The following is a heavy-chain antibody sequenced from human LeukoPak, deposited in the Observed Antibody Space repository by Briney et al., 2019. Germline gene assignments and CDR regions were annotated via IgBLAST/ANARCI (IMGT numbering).Heavy chain of an antibody. CDR2: IYPGDSDT. V-gene: IGHV5-51*01. J-gene: IGHJ4*02. CDR1: GYRFTDYW. CDR3: ARQSRDGSKTRGYYFDY. Sequence: GESLKISCQVSGYRFTDYWIGWVRRMPGKGLESVGIIYPGDSDTTYSPSFQGQVTISADKSISTVYLQWTSLKASDTAIYYCARQSRDGSKTRGYYFDYWGQGTLVTVSS. D-gene: IGHD5-24*01.